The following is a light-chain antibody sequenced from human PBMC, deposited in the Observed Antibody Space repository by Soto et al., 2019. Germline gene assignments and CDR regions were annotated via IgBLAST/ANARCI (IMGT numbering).Light chain of an antibody. Sequence: EIVLTQSPATLSFSPGERATLSCRASQSVGDYLAWYQHKSGQPPRLLIYGVFRRAADIPARFSGSGSGTDFTLTISSLEHEDFAVYYCQQCSNWPRTFGEGNKLEMK. CDR2: GVF. V-gene: IGKV3-11*01. CDR3: QQCSNWPRT. J-gene: IGKJ2*01. CDR1: QSVGDY.